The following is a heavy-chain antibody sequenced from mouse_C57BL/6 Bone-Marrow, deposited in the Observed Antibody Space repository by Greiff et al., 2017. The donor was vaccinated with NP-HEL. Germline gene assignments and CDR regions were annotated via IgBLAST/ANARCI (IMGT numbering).Heavy chain of an antibody. CDR2: ISSGGSYT. Sequence: EVQLVESGGDLVKPGGSLKLSCAASGFTFSSYGMSWVRQTPDKRLEWVATISSGGSYTYYPDSVKGRFTISRDNAKNTLYLQMSSLKSEDTAMYYCARPDYYGSSYVAWFAYWGQGTLVTVSA. J-gene: IGHJ3*01. D-gene: IGHD1-1*01. V-gene: IGHV5-6*01. CDR1: GFTFSSYG. CDR3: ARPDYYGSSYVAWFAY.